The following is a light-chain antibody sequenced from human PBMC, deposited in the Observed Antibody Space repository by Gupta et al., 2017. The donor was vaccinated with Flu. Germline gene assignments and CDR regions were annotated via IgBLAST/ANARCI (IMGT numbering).Light chain of an antibody. Sequence: EIVLTQSPGTLSLSPGERATLSCRAGQSVSSSYLAWYQQKPGQAPRLLIYGASSRATGIPDRFSGSGSGTDFTLTISRLEPEDFAVYYCQHYGSSRNTFGQGTKVEIK. CDR1: QSVSSSY. CDR3: QHYGSSRNT. CDR2: GAS. J-gene: IGKJ1*01. V-gene: IGKV3-20*01.